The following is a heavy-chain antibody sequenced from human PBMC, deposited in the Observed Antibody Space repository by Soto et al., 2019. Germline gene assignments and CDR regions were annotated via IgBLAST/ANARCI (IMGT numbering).Heavy chain of an antibody. CDR2: IYYSGST. J-gene: IGHJ4*02. CDR1: GGSISSSSYY. Sequence: PAETLSITCTVSGGSISSSSYYWGWIRQPPGEGLERLGGIYYSGSTYYNPSLKSRVTISVDTSKNQFSLKLSSVTAADTAVYYCARLVRGDYIWGSYRYQIYPATLIDYWGQGTLVTVSS. V-gene: IGHV4-39*01. CDR3: ARLVRGDYIWGSYRYQIYPATLIDY. D-gene: IGHD3-16*02.